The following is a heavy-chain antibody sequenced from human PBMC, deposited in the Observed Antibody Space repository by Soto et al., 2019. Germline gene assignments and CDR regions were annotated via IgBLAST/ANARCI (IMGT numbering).Heavy chain of an antibody. D-gene: IGHD3-10*01. CDR3: ARHVGRVWFGEIDY. J-gene: IGHJ4*02. V-gene: IGHV4-39*01. Sequence: SETLSLPCTVSGGSISSSSYYWGWIRQPPGKGLEWIGSIYYSGSTYYNPSLKSRVTISVDTSKNQFSLKLSSVAAADTAVYYCARHVGRVWFGEIDYWGQGTLVTVS. CDR1: GGSISSSSYY. CDR2: IYYSGST.